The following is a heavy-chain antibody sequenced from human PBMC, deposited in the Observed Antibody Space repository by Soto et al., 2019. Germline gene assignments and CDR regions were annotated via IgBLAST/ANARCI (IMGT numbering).Heavy chain of an antibody. CDR1: GGSISSSNYY. D-gene: IGHD1-1*01. J-gene: IGHJ4*02. CDR3: VRRGGTRTTSH. Sequence: QLQLQESGPGLVKPSETLSLTCTVSGGSISSSNYYWGWIRQPPGKGLEWIGSIYYSGSTYYNPSLKSRVTISVDTSKNQFSLKLNSVTAADTAVYYCVRRGGTRTTSHWGQGTLVTVSS. CDR2: IYYSGST. V-gene: IGHV4-39*01.